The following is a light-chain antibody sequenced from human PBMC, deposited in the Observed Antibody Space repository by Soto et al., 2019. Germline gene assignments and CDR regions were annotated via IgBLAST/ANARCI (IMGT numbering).Light chain of an antibody. CDR1: KSITRK. V-gene: IGKV3-15*01. CDR3: QQYHNWPRGT. Sequence: MTQYAGKRSVSAEGVDPGGRRKSKSITRKLAWNQTKPGQAPRLLMFPTSSRATGFTARFSGSGSGTEFNLTISRLQSEDFGVYPCQQYHNWPRGTFGGGTKVDIK. J-gene: IGKJ4*01. CDR2: PTS.